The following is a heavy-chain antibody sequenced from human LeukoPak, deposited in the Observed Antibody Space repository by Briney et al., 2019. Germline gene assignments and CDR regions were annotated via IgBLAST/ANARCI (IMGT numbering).Heavy chain of an antibody. V-gene: IGHV3-13*04. D-gene: IGHD5-12*01. CDR3: VRGGHSGFDV. CDR1: GLTFSTYD. Sequence: PGGSLRLSCAASGLTFSTYDMHWVRQTTGKGLEWVSGIGKGGDRYYAGSVKGRFTISRENAKNSLYLQMNSLRIGDTAVYHCVRGGHSGFDVWGQGTMVTVSS. J-gene: IGHJ3*01. CDR2: IGKGGDR.